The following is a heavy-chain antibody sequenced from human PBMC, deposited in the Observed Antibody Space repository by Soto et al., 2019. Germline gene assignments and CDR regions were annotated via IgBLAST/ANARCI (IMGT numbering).Heavy chain of an antibody. CDR1: VFTSSG. CDR2: ISTHNGNT. Sequence: QDQLVQSGAEVKNPGASVKVSCKASVFTSSGISWVRQAPGQRLEWMGWISTHNGNTIYAQKFQGRVIMTMDTSTTTVYMELRSLRPDDKAVYLCAREGILGLLDAYDLWGQRTRVTVSS. D-gene: IGHD3-3*01. CDR3: AREGILGLLDAYDL. J-gene: IGHJ3*01. V-gene: IGHV1-18*04.